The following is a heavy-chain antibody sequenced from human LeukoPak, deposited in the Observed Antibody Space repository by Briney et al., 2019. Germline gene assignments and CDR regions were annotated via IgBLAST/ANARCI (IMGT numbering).Heavy chain of an antibody. CDR2: IYHSGST. D-gene: IGHD3-9*01. V-gene: IGHV4-4*02. J-gene: IGHJ3*02. CDR3: ARDKIRYFYRITSFGAFDI. Sequence: PSGTLSLTCAVSGGSISSSNWWSWVRQPPGKGLEWIGEIYHSGSTNYNPSLKSRVTISVDKSKNQFSLKLSSVTAADTAVYYCARDKIRYFYRITSFGAFDIWGQGTMVTVSS. CDR1: GGSISSSNW.